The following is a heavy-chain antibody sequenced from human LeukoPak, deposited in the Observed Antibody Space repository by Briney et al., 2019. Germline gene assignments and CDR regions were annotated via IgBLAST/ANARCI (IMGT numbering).Heavy chain of an antibody. D-gene: IGHD5-18*01. J-gene: IGHJ6*02. CDR1: GFTFSSHW. CDR3: CRRWLNYYYYGMDV. Sequence: GGSLRLSCAASGFTFSSHWIHWVRQAPGKGLVWVSGINRDGSSTSYADSVKGRFTISRDNAKNSLYLQMNSLRAEDTAVYYCCRRWLNYYYYGMDVWGQGTTVTVSS. CDR2: INRDGSST. V-gene: IGHV3-74*01.